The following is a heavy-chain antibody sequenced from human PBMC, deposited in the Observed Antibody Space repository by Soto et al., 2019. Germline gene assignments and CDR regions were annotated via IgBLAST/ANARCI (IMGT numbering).Heavy chain of an antibody. CDR2: IYYSGST. V-gene: IGHV4-61*01. D-gene: IGHD5-12*01. Sequence: QVQLQESGPGLVKPSETLSLTCTVSGGSVSSGSYYWSWIRQPPGKGLEWIGYIYYSGSTNYNPPRKSRVTVSVDTSKNQSSLKLSSVTAADTAVYYCARARRDGYRPDYWGQGTLVTVSS. J-gene: IGHJ4*02. CDR1: GGSVSSGSYY. CDR3: ARARRDGYRPDY.